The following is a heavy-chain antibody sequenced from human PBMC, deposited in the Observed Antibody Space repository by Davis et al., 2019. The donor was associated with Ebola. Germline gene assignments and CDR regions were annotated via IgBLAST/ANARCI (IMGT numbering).Heavy chain of an antibody. V-gene: IGHV3-66*01. D-gene: IGHD5/OR15-5a*01. CDR2: IYSGGST. CDR1: GFTVSSNY. Sequence: GESLKISCAASGFTVSSNYMSWVRQAPGKGLEWVSVIYSGGSTYYADSVKGRFTISRDNSKNTLYLQMNSLTFDDTALYYCARSTVMGKWYFDLWGRGTPVTVSS. CDR3: ARSTVMGKWYFDL. J-gene: IGHJ2*01.